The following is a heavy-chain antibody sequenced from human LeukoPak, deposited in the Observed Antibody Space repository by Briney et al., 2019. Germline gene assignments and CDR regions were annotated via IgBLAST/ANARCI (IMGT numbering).Heavy chain of an antibody. J-gene: IGHJ4*02. CDR1: GFTFSSYA. D-gene: IGHD3-22*01. V-gene: IGHV3-23*01. Sequence: PGGSLRLSCAASGFTFSSYAMSWVRQAPGKGLEWVSAISGSGGSTYYADSVKGRSTISRDNSKNTLYLQMNSLRAEDTAVYYCAKETARYYYDSSGYYFLDYWGQGTLVTVSS. CDR3: AKETARYYYDSSGYYFLDY. CDR2: ISGSGGST.